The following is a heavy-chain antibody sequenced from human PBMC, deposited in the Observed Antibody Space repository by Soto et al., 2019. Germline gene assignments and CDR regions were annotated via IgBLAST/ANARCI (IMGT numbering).Heavy chain of an antibody. Sequence: SETLSLTCTVSGGSISSYYWSWIRQPPGKGLEWIGYIYYSGSTNYNPSLKSRVTISVDTSKNQFSLKLSSVTAADTAVYYCATNIAAAGYWFDPWGQGTLVTVSS. CDR1: GGSISSYY. CDR2: IYYSGST. CDR3: ATNIAAAGYWFDP. V-gene: IGHV4-59*01. J-gene: IGHJ5*02. D-gene: IGHD6-13*01.